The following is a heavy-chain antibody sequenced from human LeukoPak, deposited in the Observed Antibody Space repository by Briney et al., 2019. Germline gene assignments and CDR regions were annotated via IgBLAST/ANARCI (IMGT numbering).Heavy chain of an antibody. CDR1: GYTFTSYD. V-gene: IGHV1-8*01. CDR3: ARGTSKIHLWLPMCFDY. Sequence: ASVKVSCKASGYTFTSYDINWVRQATGQGLEWMGWMNPNSGNTGYAQKFQGRVTMTRDTSISTAYMELSRLRSDDTAVYYCARGTSKIHLWLPMCFDYWGQGTLVTVSS. CDR2: MNPNSGNT. J-gene: IGHJ4*02. D-gene: IGHD5-18*01.